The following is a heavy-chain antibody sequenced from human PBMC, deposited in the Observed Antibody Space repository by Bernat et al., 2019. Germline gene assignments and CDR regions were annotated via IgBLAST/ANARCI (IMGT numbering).Heavy chain of an antibody. Sequence: EVQLVESGGGLVQPGGSLRLSCAASGLTVSNYWMHWVRQAPGKGLVWVARINSDGSSTAYADSVKGRFTISRDNAKNTLYLQMNSLRAEDTAVYYCARVMTTVTTFYYGMDVWGQGTTVTVSS. CDR1: GLTVSNYW. J-gene: IGHJ6*02. CDR3: ARVMTTVTTFYYGMDV. V-gene: IGHV3-74*01. D-gene: IGHD4-17*01. CDR2: INSDGSST.